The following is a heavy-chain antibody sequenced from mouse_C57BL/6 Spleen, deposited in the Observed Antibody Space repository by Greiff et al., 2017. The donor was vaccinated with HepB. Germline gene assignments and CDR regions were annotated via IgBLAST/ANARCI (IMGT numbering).Heavy chain of an antibody. CDR1: GYSITSGYY. CDR2: ISYDGSN. Sequence: EVQLQESGPGLVKPSQSLSLTCTVTGYSITSGYYWNWMRQFPGNKLEWVGYISYDGSNNYNSSLKNRISITRDTSKNQFFLKLNSVTTEDTATYCCARVHFAYWGQGTTLTVSS. V-gene: IGHV3-6*01. J-gene: IGHJ2*01. CDR3: ARVHFAY.